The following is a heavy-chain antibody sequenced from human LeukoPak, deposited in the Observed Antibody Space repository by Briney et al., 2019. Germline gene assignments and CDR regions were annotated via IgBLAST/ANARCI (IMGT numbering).Heavy chain of an antibody. CDR3: ARDRHHRFGELFP. D-gene: IGHD3-10*01. CDR2: INPSGGST. J-gene: IGHJ4*02. Sequence: ASVKVSCKASGYIFTSYYMYWVRQAPGQGLEWMGIINPSGGSTTYAQNFQGRVTMTRDTSTSTVYMELSSLRSEDTAVYYCARDRHHRFGELFPWGQGTRVTVSS. CDR1: GYIFTSYY. V-gene: IGHV1-46*01.